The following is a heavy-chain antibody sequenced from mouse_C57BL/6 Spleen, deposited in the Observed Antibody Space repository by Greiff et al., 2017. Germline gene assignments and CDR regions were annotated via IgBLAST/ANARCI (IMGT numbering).Heavy chain of an antibody. Sequence: VQLLQSGPELVRPGVSVKISCTGSGYTFTDYAMHWVKQSHAKSLEWIGVISTYYGDASYNQKFKDKVTMTVDKSSSTAYMELTRLTSEDSAVYYCARGTGAPFAYWGQGTLVTVSA. CDR3: ARGTGAPFAY. D-gene: IGHD4-1*01. CDR1: GYTFTDYA. V-gene: IGHV1-67*01. CDR2: ISTYYGDA. J-gene: IGHJ3*01.